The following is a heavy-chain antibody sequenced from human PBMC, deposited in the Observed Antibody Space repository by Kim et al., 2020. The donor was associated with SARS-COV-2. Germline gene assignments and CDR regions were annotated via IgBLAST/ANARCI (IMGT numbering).Heavy chain of an antibody. Sequence: GESLKISCEGSGFYFSNYWIAWVRQMPGKGLEWMGMIYAGDSQTRYSPSFQGQVTISVDKSIGTAYLQWSSLQASDTAKYYCARPRYSTSLYGMDVWGQGTTVTVSS. CDR2: IYAGDSQT. J-gene: IGHJ6*02. CDR3: ARPRYSTSLYGMDV. CDR1: GFYFSNYW. V-gene: IGHV5-51*01. D-gene: IGHD6-13*01.